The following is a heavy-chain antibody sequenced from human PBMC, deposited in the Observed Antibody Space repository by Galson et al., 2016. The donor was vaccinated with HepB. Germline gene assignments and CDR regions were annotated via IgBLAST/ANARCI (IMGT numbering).Heavy chain of an antibody. CDR2: IYYSGST. J-gene: IGHJ3*02. D-gene: IGHD1-26*01. Sequence: SETLSLTCTVSHDSISSNHYSWGWIRQPPGKGLEWIGIIYYSGSTHYTPSLSGRVNISVETSRNQFSLTLNSVTAADTAVYHCARFLTSEWDLPERPFDIWGQGTLVTVSS. CDR1: HDSISSNHYS. CDR3: ARFLTSEWDLPERPFDI. V-gene: IGHV4-39*01.